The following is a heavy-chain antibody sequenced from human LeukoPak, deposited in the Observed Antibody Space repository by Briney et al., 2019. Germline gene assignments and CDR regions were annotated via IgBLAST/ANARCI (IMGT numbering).Heavy chain of an antibody. CDR2: ISAYNGNT. CDR3: AREGASITMVRGVMNYFDY. CDR1: GYTFTSYG. D-gene: IGHD3-10*01. Sequence: ASVKVSCKASGYTFTSYGISWVRQAPGQGLEWMGWISAYNGNTNYAQKLQGRVTMTTDTSTSTAYMELRSLRSDDTAVYYCAREGASITMVRGVMNYFDYWGQGTLVTVSS. V-gene: IGHV1-18*01. J-gene: IGHJ4*02.